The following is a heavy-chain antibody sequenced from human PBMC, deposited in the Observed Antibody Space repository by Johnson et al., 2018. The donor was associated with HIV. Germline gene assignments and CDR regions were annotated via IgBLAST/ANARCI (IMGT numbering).Heavy chain of an antibody. D-gene: IGHD3-16*01. V-gene: IGHV3-66*01. CDR3: ARGGWGDAFDI. CDR1: GFTVSSNY. Sequence: VQLVESGGGLVQPGGSLRLSCAASGFTVSSNYMSWVRQAPGKGLEWVSVIYSGGSTIYYADSVKGRFTISRDNAKNSLYLQMNSLRAEDTAVYYCARGGWGDAFDIWGQGTMVTVSS. CDR2: IYSGGSTI. J-gene: IGHJ3*02.